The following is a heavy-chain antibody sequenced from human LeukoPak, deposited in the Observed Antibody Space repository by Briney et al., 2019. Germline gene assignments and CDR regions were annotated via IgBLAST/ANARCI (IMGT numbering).Heavy chain of an antibody. CDR2: IVVGSGNT. CDR1: GFTFTSSA. V-gene: IGHV1-58*02. D-gene: IGHD4-17*01. J-gene: IGHJ4*02. Sequence: GASVKVSCKASGFTFTSSAMQWVRQARGQRLEWIGWIVVGSGNTNYAQKFQERVTITRDMSTSTAYMELSSLRSEDTAVYYCAAANEAADGDSFDYWRQAALVTVCS. CDR3: AAANEAADGDSFDY.